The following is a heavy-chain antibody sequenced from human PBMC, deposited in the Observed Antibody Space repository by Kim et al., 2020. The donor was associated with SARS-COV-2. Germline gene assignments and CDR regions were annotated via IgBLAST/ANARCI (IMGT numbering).Heavy chain of an antibody. D-gene: IGHD1-26*01. Sequence: AEYVKGRFTIYRDNAKNTLYLQMNSLRAEDTAVYYCARGSSGSYPRAFDIWGQGTMVTVSS. J-gene: IGHJ3*02. CDR3: ARGSSGSYPRAFDI. V-gene: IGHV3-74*01.